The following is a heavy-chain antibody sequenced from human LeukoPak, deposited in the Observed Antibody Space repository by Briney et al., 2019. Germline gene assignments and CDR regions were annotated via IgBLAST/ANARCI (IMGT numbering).Heavy chain of an antibody. D-gene: IGHD1-26*01. CDR2: INEDGSTT. CDR1: GFTFSSNW. V-gene: IGHV3-74*01. Sequence: GGSLRLSCAASGFTFSSNWMHWVRQAPGKGPVWVSRINEDGSTTNYADSVKGRSTIFRDNAKNTLYLQMNSLRAEDTAVYYCVRDLGGRSGHWGQGTLVTVSS. CDR3: VRDLGGRSGH. J-gene: IGHJ4*02.